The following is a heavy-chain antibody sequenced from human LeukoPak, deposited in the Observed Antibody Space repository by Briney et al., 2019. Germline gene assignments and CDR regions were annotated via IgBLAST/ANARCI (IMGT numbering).Heavy chain of an antibody. CDR1: GFTFSSYA. CDR2: ISYDGSNK. Sequence: GRSLRLSCAASGFTFSSYAMHWVRQAPGKGLEWVAVISYDGSNKYYADSAKGRFTISRDNSKNTLYLQMNSLRAEDTAVYYCARSGLYYDILTGYYGYWGQGTLVTVSS. CDR3: ARSGLYYDILTGYYGY. D-gene: IGHD3-9*01. V-gene: IGHV3-30*04. J-gene: IGHJ4*02.